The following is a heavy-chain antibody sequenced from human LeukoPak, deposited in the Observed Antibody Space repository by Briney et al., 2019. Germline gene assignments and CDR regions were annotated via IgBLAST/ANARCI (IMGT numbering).Heavy chain of an antibody. CDR2: ISYDGSNK. CDR1: GFTFSSYG. D-gene: IGHD3-10*01. J-gene: IGHJ3*02. V-gene: IGHV3-30*18. CDR3: VKDWGVLPDYTADGFDI. Sequence: GGSLRLSCAASGFTFSSYGMHWVRQAPGKGLEWVAVISYDGSNKYYADSVRGRFAISRDNSQNTLHLQMNSLRLEDTAVYYCVKDWGVLPDYTADGFDIWGSGTMVTVSS.